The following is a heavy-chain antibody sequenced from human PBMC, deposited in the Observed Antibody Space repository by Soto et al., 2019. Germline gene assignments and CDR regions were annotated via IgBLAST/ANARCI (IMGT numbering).Heavy chain of an antibody. CDR3: ARDPDYGDYRFDY. V-gene: IGHV3-33*01. CDR2: IWYDGSNK. J-gene: IGHJ4*02. CDR1: GFTFSSYG. D-gene: IGHD4-17*01. Sequence: VGSLRLSCAASGFTFSSYGMHWVRQAPGKGLEWVAVIWYDGSNKYYADSVKGRFTISRDNSKNTLYLQMNSLRAEDTAVYYCARDPDYGDYRFDYWGQGTLVTVSS.